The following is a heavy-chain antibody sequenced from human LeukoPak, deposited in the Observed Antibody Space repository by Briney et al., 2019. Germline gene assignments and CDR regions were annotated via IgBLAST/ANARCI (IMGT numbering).Heavy chain of an antibody. V-gene: IGHV3-53*01. J-gene: IGHJ4*02. D-gene: IGHD2-15*01. CDR2: VSSGGST. CDR1: GFTVSSNY. CDR3: AISSGGPYYFDF. Sequence: PGGSLRLSCAASGFTVSSNYMSWVRQAPGKGLAWVSVVSSGGSTYYADSVKGRFTLSRDNSKNTLYLQMNTLRADDTAVYYCAISSGGPYYFDFWGQGTLVTVSS.